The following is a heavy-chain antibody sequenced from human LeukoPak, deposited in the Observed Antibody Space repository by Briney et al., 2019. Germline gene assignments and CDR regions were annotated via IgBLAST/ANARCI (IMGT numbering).Heavy chain of an antibody. J-gene: IGHJ4*02. V-gene: IGHV3-30*18. CDR3: AKGGRDGYNLGDYFDY. D-gene: IGHD5-24*01. CDR1: GFTFSSYG. CDR2: ISYDGSNK. Sequence: GGSLRLSCAASGFTFSSYGMHWVRQAPGKGLEWVAVISYDGSNKYYADSVKGRFTISRDNSKNTLYLQMNSLRAEDTAVYYCAKGGRDGYNLGDYFDYWGQGTLVSVSS.